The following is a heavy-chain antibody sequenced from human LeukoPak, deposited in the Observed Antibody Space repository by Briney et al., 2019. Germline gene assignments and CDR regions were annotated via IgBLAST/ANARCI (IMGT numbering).Heavy chain of an antibody. Sequence: ASVKVSCKASGYTFTGYYMHWVRQAPGQGLEWMGRINPNSGGTNYAQKFQGRVTMTRGTSISTAYMELSRLRSDDTAVYYCARERGYSSSWYLLWGQGTVVTVSS. D-gene: IGHD6-13*01. CDR2: INPNSGGT. CDR1: GYTFTGYY. V-gene: IGHV1-2*06. CDR3: ARERGYSSSWYLL. J-gene: IGHJ4*02.